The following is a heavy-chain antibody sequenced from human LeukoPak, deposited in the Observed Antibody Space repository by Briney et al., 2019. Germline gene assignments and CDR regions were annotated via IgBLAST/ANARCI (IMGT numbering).Heavy chain of an antibody. V-gene: IGHV4-59*01. CDR3: ARDLNYYDSWSGYYTGYFDY. Sequence: PSETLSLTCTVSSGSISSYYWSWIRQPPGKGLEWIGYIYYSGSTNYNPSLKSRVTISVDTSKNQFFLKLSSVTAADTAVYYCARDLNYYDSWSGYYTGYFDYWGQGTLVTVSS. CDR1: SGSISSYY. CDR2: IYYSGST. J-gene: IGHJ4*02. D-gene: IGHD3-3*01.